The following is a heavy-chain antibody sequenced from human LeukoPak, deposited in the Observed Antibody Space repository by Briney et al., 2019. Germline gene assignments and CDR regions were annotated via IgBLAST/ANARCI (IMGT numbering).Heavy chain of an antibody. Sequence: PSETLSLTCAVYGGSFSGYYWSWIRQPPGKGLEWIGEINHSGSTNYNPSLKSRVTISVDTSKNQFSLKLSSVTAADTAVYYCARKGIVVVPAAIRRNWFDPWGQGTLVTVSS. CDR2: INHSGST. V-gene: IGHV4-34*01. CDR3: ARKGIVVVPAAIRRNWFDP. J-gene: IGHJ5*02. CDR1: GGSFSGYY. D-gene: IGHD2-2*02.